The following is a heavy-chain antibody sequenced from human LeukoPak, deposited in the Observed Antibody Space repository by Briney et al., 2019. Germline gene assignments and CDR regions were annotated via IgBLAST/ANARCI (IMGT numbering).Heavy chain of an antibody. D-gene: IGHD6-19*01. Sequence: SETLSLTCNVSGGSISSYYWSWIRQPAGKGLDWIGRIYSSGNTNYNPSLKSRVTMSVDTSKNQLSLNLSSVAAADTAVYYCAREYSSGRYLDYWGQGTLVTFSS. J-gene: IGHJ4*02. V-gene: IGHV4-4*07. CDR3: AREYSSGRYLDY. CDR1: GGSISSYY. CDR2: IYSSGNT.